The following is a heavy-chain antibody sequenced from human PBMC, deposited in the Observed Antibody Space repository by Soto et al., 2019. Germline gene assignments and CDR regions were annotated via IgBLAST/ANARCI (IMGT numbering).Heavy chain of an antibody. J-gene: IGHJ6*02. CDR2: INHSGST. CDR1: GGSFSGYY. CDR3: ARGIHADVAAAGGYSKEKYYYYGMDV. Sequence: SETLSLTCAVYGGSFSGYYWSWIRQPPGKGLEWIGEINHSGSTNYNPSLKSRVTISVDTSKNQFSLKLSSVTAADTAVYYCARGIHADVAAAGGYSKEKYYYYGMDVWGQGTTVT. V-gene: IGHV4-34*01. D-gene: IGHD6-13*01.